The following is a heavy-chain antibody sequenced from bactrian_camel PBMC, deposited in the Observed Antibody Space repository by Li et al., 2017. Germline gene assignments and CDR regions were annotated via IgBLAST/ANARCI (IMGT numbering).Heavy chain of an antibody. D-gene: IGHD8*01. V-gene: IGHV3S1*01. Sequence: HVQLVESGGGLVQPGGSLTLSCAASGFTLSSYRAYWVRQAPGEGLEWVSIINRGGTTYYTDSVKGRFTISRDNAKNTVYLQMNSLKPDDTAVYYCVRDLLTDWGQGTQVTVS. CDR3: VRDLLTD. CDR1: GFTLSSYR. CDR2: IINRGGTT. J-gene: IGHJ4*01.